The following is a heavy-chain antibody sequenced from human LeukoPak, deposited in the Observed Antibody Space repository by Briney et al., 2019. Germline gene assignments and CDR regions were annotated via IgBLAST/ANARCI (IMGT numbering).Heavy chain of an antibody. Sequence: ASVKVSCKASGYTFTSYYMHWVRQAPGQGLEWMGIINPSGGSTGYAQKFQGRVTMTRDTSTSTVYMELSSLRSEDTAVYYCARDLEVATIEAYYFDYWGQGTLVTVSS. D-gene: IGHD5-12*01. V-gene: IGHV1-46*01. J-gene: IGHJ4*02. CDR1: GYTFTSYY. CDR2: INPSGGST. CDR3: ARDLEVATIEAYYFDY.